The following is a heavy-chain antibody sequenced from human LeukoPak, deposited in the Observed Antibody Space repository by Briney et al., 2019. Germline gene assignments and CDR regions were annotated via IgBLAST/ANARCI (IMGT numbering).Heavy chain of an antibody. J-gene: IGHJ4*02. CDR3: ARVSRVVAYLSSFDY. CDR1: GFTFSTYW. Sequence: PGGSLRLSCAASGFTFSTYWMSWVRQAPGKGLEWVANIKQDGGEKYYVDSVKGRFTISRDDAKNSLYLQMNSLRAEDTAVYYCARVSRVVAYLSSFDYWGQGTLVTVSS. V-gene: IGHV3-7*04. D-gene: IGHD2-15*01. CDR2: IKQDGGEK.